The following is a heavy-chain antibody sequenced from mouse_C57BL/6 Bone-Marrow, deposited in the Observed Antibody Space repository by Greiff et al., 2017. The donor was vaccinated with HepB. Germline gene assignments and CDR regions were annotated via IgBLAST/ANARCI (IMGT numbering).Heavy chain of an antibody. V-gene: IGHV1-55*01. CDR3: ARSDYYGSTYYFDY. CDR1: GYTFTSYW. J-gene: IGHJ2*01. D-gene: IGHD1-1*01. Sequence: QVHVKQPGAELVKPGASVKMSCKASGYTFTSYWITWVKQRPGQGLEWIGDIYPGSGSTNYNEKFKSKATLTVDTSSSTAYMQLSSLTSEDSAVYYCARSDYYGSTYYFDYWGQGTTLTVSS. CDR2: IYPGSGST.